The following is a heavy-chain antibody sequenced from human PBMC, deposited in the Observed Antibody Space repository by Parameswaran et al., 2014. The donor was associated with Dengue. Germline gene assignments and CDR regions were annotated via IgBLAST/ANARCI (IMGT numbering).Heavy chain of an antibody. CDR3: ARDLDYSSYYYYGMDV. D-gene: IGHD4-11*01. J-gene: IGHJ6*02. CDR2: ISAYNGNT. Sequence: WVRQAPGQGLEWMGWISAYNGNTNYAQKLQGRVTMTTDTSTSTAYMELRSLRSDDTAVYYCARDLDYSSYYYYGMDVWGQGTTVTVSS. V-gene: IGHV1-18*01.